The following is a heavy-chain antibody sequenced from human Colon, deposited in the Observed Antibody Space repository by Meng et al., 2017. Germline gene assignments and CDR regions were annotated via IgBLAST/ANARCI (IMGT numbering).Heavy chain of an antibody. CDR3: ATGVGATTA. Sequence: QLQLQESGPGLVKPSGTLSLTCSVSGGSIISSNWWIWVRQSPAKGLEWIGEINHSGITNYRPSLKSRATISIDTSKQQFSLRLNSVTVADTAIYFCATGVGATTAWGQGTLVTVSS. J-gene: IGHJ4*02. CDR1: GGSIISSNW. CDR2: INHSGIT. V-gene: IGHV4-4*02. D-gene: IGHD1-26*01.